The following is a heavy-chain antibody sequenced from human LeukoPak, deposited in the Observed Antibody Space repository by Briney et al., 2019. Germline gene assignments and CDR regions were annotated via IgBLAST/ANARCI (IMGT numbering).Heavy chain of an antibody. CDR2: IYHSGIT. J-gene: IGHJ4*02. Sequence: PSETRSLTCTVSGGSIISAGDYWSWIRQPPGKGLEWIGYIYHSGITYYNPSLKSRVSISLDRSSNQFSLRLTSVTAADTAVYYCAREHLDCSSTTCFPYFDYWGQGTLVTVSS. D-gene: IGHD2-2*01. V-gene: IGHV4-30-2*01. CDR1: GGSIISAGDY. CDR3: AREHLDCSSTTCFPYFDY.